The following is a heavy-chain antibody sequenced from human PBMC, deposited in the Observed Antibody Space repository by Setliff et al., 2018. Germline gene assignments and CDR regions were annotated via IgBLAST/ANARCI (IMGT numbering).Heavy chain of an antibody. CDR3: ARRHIGVIIGYYFDY. J-gene: IGHJ4*02. CDR2: ISYEGSGK. D-gene: IGHD3-3*01. Sequence: GGSLRLSCAASTFTFSSYVMHWVRQAPGKGLEWVAMISYEGSGKFYADSVKGRFTISRDNSKNTLYLQMNSLRAEDTAVYYCARRHIGVIIGYYFDYWGQGTLVTVSS. V-gene: IGHV3-30*07. CDR1: TFTFSSYV.